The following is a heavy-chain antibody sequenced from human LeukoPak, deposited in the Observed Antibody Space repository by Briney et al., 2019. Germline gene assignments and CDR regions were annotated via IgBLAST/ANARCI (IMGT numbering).Heavy chain of an antibody. V-gene: IGHV4-59*01. CDR2: IHYSGSS. CDR3: ARPPVI. D-gene: IGHD4-17*01. J-gene: IGHJ3*02. CDR1: GGSISGYY. Sequence: SETLSLTCTVSGGSISGYYWGWIRQPPGKGLEWIAYIHYSGSSKYSPSLKSRVTTSVDMPKNQFSLKLSSVTAADTAVYYCARPPVIWGQGTMVTVSS.